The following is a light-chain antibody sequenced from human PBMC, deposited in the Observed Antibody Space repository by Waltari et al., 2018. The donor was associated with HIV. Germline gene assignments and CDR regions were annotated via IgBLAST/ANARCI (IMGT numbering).Light chain of an antibody. J-gene: IGLJ3*02. CDR1: PGSVSTSSY. Sequence: QTVVTQEPSFSVSPGGTVTLTCGLSPGSVSTSSYPRWYQQTPGQAPRTLIYSTNTRSSGVPDRFSGFILGNKAALTITGAQADDESDYYCVLFMGNGIWVFGGGTKLTVL. CDR2: STN. V-gene: IGLV8-61*01. CDR3: VLFMGNGIWV.